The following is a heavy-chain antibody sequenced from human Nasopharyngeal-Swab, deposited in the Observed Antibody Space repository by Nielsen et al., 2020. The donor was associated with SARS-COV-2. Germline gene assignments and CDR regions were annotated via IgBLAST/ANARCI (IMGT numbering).Heavy chain of an antibody. CDR2: IDPSDSYS. CDR3: VGHSSTGTYAFAN. CDR1: GYSFATYW. V-gene: IGHV5-10-1*01. D-gene: IGHD1-1*01. Sequence: GGSLRLSCKASGYSFATYWITWLRQMSGKGLEWMGRIDPSDSYSMYSPSFQGHVTFSADKSTSTAFLEWSSLKASDTAMYYCVGHSSTGTYAFANWGQGTLVTVSS. J-gene: IGHJ4*02.